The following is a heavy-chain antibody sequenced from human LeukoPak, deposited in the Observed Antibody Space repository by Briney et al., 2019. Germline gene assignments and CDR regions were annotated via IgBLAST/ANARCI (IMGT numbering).Heavy chain of an antibody. D-gene: IGHD6-13*01. J-gene: IGHJ5*02. CDR3: ARGLVLVPIYNWFDP. Sequence: PGGSLRLSCTASGFTFGDYAMSWIRQAPGKGLERVAVISYDGSNKYYADSVKGRFTISRDNSKNTLYLQMNSLRAEDTAVYYCARGLVLVPIYNWFDPWGQGTLVTVSS. V-gene: IGHV3-30-3*01. CDR1: GFTFGDYA. CDR2: ISYDGSNK.